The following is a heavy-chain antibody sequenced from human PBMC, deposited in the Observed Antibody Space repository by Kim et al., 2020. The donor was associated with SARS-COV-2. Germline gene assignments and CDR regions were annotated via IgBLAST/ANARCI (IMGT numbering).Heavy chain of an antibody. Sequence: TPSRKSRVTISVDTSKNQFSLKLSSVTAADTAVYYCARSRGGRATGYFDYWGQGTLVTVSS. V-gene: IGHV4-59*01. D-gene: IGHD6-25*01. CDR3: ARSRGGRATGYFDY. J-gene: IGHJ4*02.